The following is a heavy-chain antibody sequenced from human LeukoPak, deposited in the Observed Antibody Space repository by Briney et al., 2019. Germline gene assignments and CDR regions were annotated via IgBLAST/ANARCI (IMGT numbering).Heavy chain of an antibody. J-gene: IGHJ4*02. D-gene: IGHD2-2*02. V-gene: IGHV3-74*01. CDR2: INTDGSST. Sequence: GGSLRLSCAASGFTFSSYWMHWVRQAPGKGLVWVSRINTDGSSTSYADSVKGRFTISRDNAKNTLYLQMNSLRAEDTAVYYCASKGGVTAAIVGFDYWGQGTLVTVSS. CDR3: ASKGGVTAAIVGFDY. CDR1: GFTFSSYW.